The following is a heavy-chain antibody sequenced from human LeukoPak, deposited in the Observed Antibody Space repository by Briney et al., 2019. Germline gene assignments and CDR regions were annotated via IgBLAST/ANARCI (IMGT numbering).Heavy chain of an antibody. V-gene: IGHV3-48*03. CDR2: ISSSGSTI. CDR3: ARGRGGIIVGAHDAFDI. D-gene: IGHD1-26*01. Sequence: GGSLRLSCAASGFTFSSYEMNWVRQAPGKGLEWVSYISSSGSTIYYADSVKGRFTISRDNAKNSLYLQMNSLRAEDTAVYYCARGRGGIIVGAHDAFDIWGQGTMVTVSS. J-gene: IGHJ3*02. CDR1: GFTFSSYE.